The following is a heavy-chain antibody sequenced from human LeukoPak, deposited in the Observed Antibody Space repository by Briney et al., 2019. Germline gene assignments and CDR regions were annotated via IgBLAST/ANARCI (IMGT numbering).Heavy chain of an antibody. V-gene: IGHV3-23*01. CDR3: ARAKGVVVVAAYFDY. Sequence: GGSLRLSCAASGFTFSSYGMSWVRQAPGKGLEWVSAISGSGGSTYYADSVKGRFTISRDNSKNTLYLQMNSLRAEDTAVYYCARAKGVVVVAAYFDYWGQGTLVTVSS. CDR1: GFTFSSYG. CDR2: ISGSGGST. J-gene: IGHJ4*02. D-gene: IGHD2-15*01.